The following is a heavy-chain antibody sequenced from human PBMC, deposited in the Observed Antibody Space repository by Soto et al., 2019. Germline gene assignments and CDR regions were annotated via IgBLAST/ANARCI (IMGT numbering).Heavy chain of an antibody. CDR2: INAGNGNT. Sequence: QVQLVQSGAEEKKPGASVKVSCKASGYTFTSYAMHWVRQAPGQRLEWMGWINAGNGNTKYSQKFQGRATITRDTSASTAYMELSSLRSEDTAVYYCARRSGYYLIDDYWGQGTLVTVSS. V-gene: IGHV1-3*05. J-gene: IGHJ4*02. CDR3: ARRSGYYLIDDY. CDR1: GYTFTSYA. D-gene: IGHD3-22*01.